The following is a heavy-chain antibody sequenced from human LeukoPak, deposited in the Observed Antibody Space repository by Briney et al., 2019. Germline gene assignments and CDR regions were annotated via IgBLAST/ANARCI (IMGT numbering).Heavy chain of an antibody. CDR3: ARPSYGGGRSAFDI. J-gene: IGHJ3*02. CDR2: ISSSSSTI. D-gene: IGHD1-26*01. CDR1: GFTFSSYS. V-gene: IGHV3-48*01. Sequence: GGSLRLSCAASGFTFSSYSMNWVRQAPGKGLEWVSYISSSSSTIYYADPVKARFTISRDNAKNSLYLQMNSLRAEDTAVYYCARPSYGGGRSAFDIWGQGTMVTVSS.